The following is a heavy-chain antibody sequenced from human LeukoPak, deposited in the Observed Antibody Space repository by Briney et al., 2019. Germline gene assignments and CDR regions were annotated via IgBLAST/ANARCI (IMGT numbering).Heavy chain of an antibody. CDR3: ARRGRYCSGGSCYSGVHWFDP. J-gene: IGHJ5*02. D-gene: IGHD2-15*01. V-gene: IGHV4-34*01. Sequence: PSETLSLTCTFSGGSISSYDWSWIRQPPGKGLEWIVEINHSGSTNYNPSLKSRVTISVDTSKNQFSLKLSSVTAADTAVYYCARRGRYCSGGSCYSGVHWFDPWGQGTLVTVSS. CDR1: GGSISSYD. CDR2: INHSGST.